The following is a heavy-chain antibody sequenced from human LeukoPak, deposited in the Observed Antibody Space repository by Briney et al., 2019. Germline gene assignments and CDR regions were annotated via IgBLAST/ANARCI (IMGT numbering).Heavy chain of an antibody. CDR3: ARDRGAVAIRGFDY. CDR2: IWYDGSNK. V-gene: IGHV3-33*01. D-gene: IGHD6-19*01. Sequence: PGRSLRLSCAASGFTFSSYGMHWVRQAPGKGLEWVAVIWYDGSNKYYADSVKGRFTISRDNSKNTLYLQMNSLRAEDTAVYYCARDRGAVAIRGFDYWGQGTLVTVSS. CDR1: GFTFSSYG. J-gene: IGHJ4*02.